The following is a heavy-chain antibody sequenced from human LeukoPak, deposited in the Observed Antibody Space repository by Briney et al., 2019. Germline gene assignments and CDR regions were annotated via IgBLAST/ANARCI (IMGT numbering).Heavy chain of an antibody. D-gene: IGHD6-19*01. CDR2: IKEDGSEK. J-gene: IGHJ4*02. CDR3: AKSGSGWYRTFDY. Sequence: GGSLRLSCAASGFTFSNYWMTWVRQAPGKGLEWVANIKEDGSEKYYVDSVKGRFTISRDNAKSSLFLQMNSLRVEDTAVYYCAKSGSGWYRTFDYWGQGTLVTVSS. V-gene: IGHV3-7*03. CDR1: GFTFSNYW.